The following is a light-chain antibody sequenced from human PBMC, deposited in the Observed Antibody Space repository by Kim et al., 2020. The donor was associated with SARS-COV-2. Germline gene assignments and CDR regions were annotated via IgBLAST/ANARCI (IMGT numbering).Light chain of an antibody. CDR2: VTT. V-gene: IGKV1-16*01. Sequence: ASVGDRVTITCRASQGISNYLAWFQQKPGKAPKLLIYVTTTLLRGVPSRFSGSGSETEFTLTISNLQPEDSATYYCQQYNIYACTFGQGTKVDIK. CDR3: QQYNIYACT. J-gene: IGKJ1*01. CDR1: QGISNY.